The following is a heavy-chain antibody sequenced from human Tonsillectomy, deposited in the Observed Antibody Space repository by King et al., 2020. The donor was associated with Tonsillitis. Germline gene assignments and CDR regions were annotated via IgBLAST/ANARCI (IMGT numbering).Heavy chain of an antibody. CDR3: AAENDYGIKSGGPNWFDR. J-gene: IGHJ5*02. D-gene: IGHD4-17*01. Sequence: HVQLVESGGGLVTPGGSLRLSCAASGFSFSDYYMSWIRQGPGKGLEWLSFISSKGDKTKYAGSVEGRFTISRDNARNSLYLQMNSLRIEDTAVYYCAAENDYGIKSGGPNWFDRWGQGALVSVST. V-gene: IGHV3-11*01. CDR2: ISSKGDKT. CDR1: GFSFSDYY.